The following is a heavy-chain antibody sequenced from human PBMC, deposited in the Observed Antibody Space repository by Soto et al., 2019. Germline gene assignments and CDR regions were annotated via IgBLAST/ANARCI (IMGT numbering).Heavy chain of an antibody. CDR3: ARQIYDSDTGPNFQYYFDS. D-gene: IGHD3-22*01. CDR1: GYSFAGYW. CDR2: IDPSDSQT. J-gene: IGHJ4*02. V-gene: IGHV5-10-1*01. Sequence: GESLKISCKGSGYSFAGYWITWVRQKPGKGLEWMGQIDPSDSQTYYSPSFRGHVTISVTKSITTVFLQWSSLRASDTAMYYCARQIYDSDTGPNFQYYFDSWGQGTPVTVSS.